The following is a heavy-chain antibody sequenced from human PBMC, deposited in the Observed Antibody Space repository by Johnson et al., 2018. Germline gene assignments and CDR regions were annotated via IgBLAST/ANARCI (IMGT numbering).Heavy chain of an antibody. Sequence: VQLVESGAEVKKPGESLKISCKGFGYSFSSHWIAWVRQMPGKGLEWMGIIYPGDSDTTYSPSFQGQVTISADKSITTAYLQWSSLKASDTAIYYCAREGSSGWSGYFEYWGQGTLVSVSS. J-gene: IGHJ4*02. D-gene: IGHD3-22*01. CDR1: GYSFSSHW. CDR2: IYPGDSDT. CDR3: AREGSSGWSGYFEY. V-gene: IGHV5-51*01.